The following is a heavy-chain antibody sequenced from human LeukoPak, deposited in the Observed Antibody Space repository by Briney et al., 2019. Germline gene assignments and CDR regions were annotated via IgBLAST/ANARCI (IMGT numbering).Heavy chain of an antibody. CDR2: TSGSGDST. V-gene: IGHV3-23*01. J-gene: IGHJ4*02. CDR1: GFTFSSYA. CDR3: AKVSGSSIYSSSGY. Sequence: GGSLRLSCAASGFTFSSYAMVWVRQAPGKGLEWVSGTSGSGDSTFYASSVKGRFTISRDNSKNTLYLQMDSLRAEDTALYYCAKVSGSSIYSSSGYWGQGILVTVSS. D-gene: IGHD2-15*01.